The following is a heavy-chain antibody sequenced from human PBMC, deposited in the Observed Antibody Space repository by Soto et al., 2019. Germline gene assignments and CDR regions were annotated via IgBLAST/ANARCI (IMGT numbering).Heavy chain of an antibody. D-gene: IGHD2-2*02. V-gene: IGHV1-2*02. CDR1: GYTFTGYY. Sequence: ASVKVSCKASGYTFTGYYMHWVRQAPGQGLEWMGWINPNSGGTNYAQKFQGRVTMTRDTSISTAYMELSSLRSEDTAVYYCASSAVPAAIQYAFDIWGQGTMVTVSS. CDR2: INPNSGGT. CDR3: ASSAVPAAIQYAFDI. J-gene: IGHJ3*02.